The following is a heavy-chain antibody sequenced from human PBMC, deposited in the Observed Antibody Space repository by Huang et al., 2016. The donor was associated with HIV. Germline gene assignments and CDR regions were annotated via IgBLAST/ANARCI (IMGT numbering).Heavy chain of an antibody. D-gene: IGHD5-12*01. CDR2: IYWNDEK. V-gene: IGHV2-5*01. CDR3: AHRYMTPSLRSGFDAFDI. CDR1: GFSLTTSGVG. J-gene: IGHJ3*02. Sequence: QITLKESGPALVKPSQTLTLTCSVSGFSLTTSGVGVGWIRHPPGKALEWLAIIYWNDEKRYNPRLRNRLYITRDTSKRQVVLRLTNVNPVDTATYHCAHRYMTPSLRSGFDAFDIWGQGTMVAVSS.